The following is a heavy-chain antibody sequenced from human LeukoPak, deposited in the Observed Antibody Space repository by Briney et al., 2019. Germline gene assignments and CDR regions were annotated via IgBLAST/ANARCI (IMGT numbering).Heavy chain of an antibody. CDR2: ISSSGSTI. CDR1: GFTFSSYE. CDR3: ARSRHRPIFDY. J-gene: IGHJ4*02. Sequence: TGGSLRLSCAASGFTFSSYEMNWVRQAPGKGLEWVSYISSSGSTIYYADSVKGRFTISRDNAKNSLYLQMNSLRAEDTAVYYCARSRHRPIFDYWGQGTLVTVSS. V-gene: IGHV3-48*03.